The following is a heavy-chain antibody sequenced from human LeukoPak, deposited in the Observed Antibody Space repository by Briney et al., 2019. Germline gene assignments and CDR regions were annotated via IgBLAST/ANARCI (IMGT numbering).Heavy chain of an antibody. CDR2: ISSSGSTI. Sequence: GGSLRLSCAASGFTFSDYYMSWIRQAPGKGLEWVSYISSSGSTIYYADSEKGRFTISRDNAKNSLYLQMNSLRAEDTAVYYCARKYDFYYDSSGYDYWGQGTLVTVSS. CDR3: ARKYDFYYDSSGYDY. V-gene: IGHV3-11*01. J-gene: IGHJ4*02. CDR1: GFTFSDYY. D-gene: IGHD3-22*01.